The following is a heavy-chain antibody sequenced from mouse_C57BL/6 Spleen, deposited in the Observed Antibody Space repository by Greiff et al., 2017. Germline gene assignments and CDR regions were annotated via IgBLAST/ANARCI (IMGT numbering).Heavy chain of an antibody. CDR3: ARWLRGFAY. J-gene: IGHJ3*01. Sequence: QVQLQQPGAELVMPGASVKLSCKASGYTFTSYWMHWVKQRPGQGLEWIGEIDPSDSYTNYYQKFKGKSTLTVDKSSSTAYMQLSSLTSADSAVYYCARWLRGFAYWGQGTLVTVSA. D-gene: IGHD2-2*01. CDR1: GYTFTSYW. CDR2: IDPSDSYT. V-gene: IGHV1-69*01.